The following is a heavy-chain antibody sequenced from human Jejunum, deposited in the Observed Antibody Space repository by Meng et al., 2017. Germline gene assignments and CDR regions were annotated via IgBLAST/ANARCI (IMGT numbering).Heavy chain of an antibody. D-gene: IGHD4-11*01. CDR1: GGSISGSY. V-gene: IGHV4-59*01. CDR2: IYSSGST. J-gene: IGHJ4*02. Sequence: QMQPQESGPGLVKPSGTLSLTCTVSGGSISGSYWSWIRQSPGKGLQWIGYIYSSGSTDYNPSLRSRVSMSVDTSRNQFSLELNSVTSADTAVYHCARGSTGNYDDWGQGTLVTVSS. CDR3: ARGSTGNYDD.